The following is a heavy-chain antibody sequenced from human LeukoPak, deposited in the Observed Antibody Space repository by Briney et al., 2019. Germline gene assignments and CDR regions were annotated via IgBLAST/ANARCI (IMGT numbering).Heavy chain of an antibody. CDR3: ARAPPRGGWFDP. CDR1: GGSITTYY. D-gene: IGHD3-10*01. J-gene: IGHJ5*02. CDR2: IHYTGSTTYN. V-gene: IGHV4-59*13. Sequence: SETLSLTCTVSGGSITTYYWNWIRQAPRKGLEWIGYIHYTGSTTYNNYHPSLKSRVTISLDTSKNQFSLKLNSVTPADTAVYFCARAPPRGGWFDPWGQGTLVTVSS.